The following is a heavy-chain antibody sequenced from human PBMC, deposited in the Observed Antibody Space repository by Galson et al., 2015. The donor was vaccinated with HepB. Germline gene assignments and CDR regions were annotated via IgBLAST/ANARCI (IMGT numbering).Heavy chain of an antibody. CDR1: GFTFSSYW. V-gene: IGHV3-74*01. CDR3: AREGQDIVVVPAARTHVYAFYYYMDV. Sequence: SLRLSCAASGFTFSSYWMHWVRQAPGKGLVWVSRINSDGSSTSYADSVKGRFTISRDNAKNTLYLQMNSLRAEDMAVYYCAREGQDIVVVPAARTHVYAFYYYMDVWGKGTTVTVSS. CDR2: INSDGSST. D-gene: IGHD2-2*01. J-gene: IGHJ6*03.